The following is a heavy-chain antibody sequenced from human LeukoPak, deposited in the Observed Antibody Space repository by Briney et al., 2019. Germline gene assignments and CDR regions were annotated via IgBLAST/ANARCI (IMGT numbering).Heavy chain of an antibody. V-gene: IGHV3-21*01. Sequence: GGSLRLSCAASGFTFSRYSMNWVRQAPGKGLEWVSSISDDGKYIYYADSVKGRFTISRDNAKNSLYLQMNSLRAEDTAVYYCARWDLLWFGELFSAEYFQHWGQGTLVTVSS. CDR3: ARWDLLWFGELFSAEYFQH. CDR1: GFTFSRYS. D-gene: IGHD3-10*01. CDR2: ISDDGKYI. J-gene: IGHJ1*01.